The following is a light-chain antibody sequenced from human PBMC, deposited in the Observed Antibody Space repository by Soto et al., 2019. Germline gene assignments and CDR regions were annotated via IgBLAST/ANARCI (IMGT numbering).Light chain of an antibody. J-gene: IGLJ2*01. CDR1: SSDVGGYNY. Sequence: QSALTQPASVSGSPGQSITISCTGTSSDVGGYNYVSWYQQHPGKAPKLMIYDVSNRPSGVSNRFSGSKSGNTASLTISGLQVEDEADYYCSSYTSSSTNVVFGGGTKLTVL. CDR3: SSYTSSSTNVV. CDR2: DVS. V-gene: IGLV2-14*01.